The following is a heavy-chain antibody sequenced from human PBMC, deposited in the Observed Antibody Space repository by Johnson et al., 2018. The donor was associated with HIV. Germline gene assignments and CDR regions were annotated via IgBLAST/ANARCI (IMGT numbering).Heavy chain of an antibody. J-gene: IGHJ3*02. CDR2: TRYDGSNK. V-gene: IGHV3-30*02. CDR1: GFTFSSYW. D-gene: IGHD4-23*01. Sequence: QEKLVESGGGLVQPGGSLRLSCAASGFTFSSYWMSWVRQAPGKGLEWVAFTRYDGSNKYYADSVKGRFSLSRDISKNTLYLQMNSLRAEDTAVYYCARGDYGGNLDAFDIWGQGTMVNVSS. CDR3: ARGDYGGNLDAFDI.